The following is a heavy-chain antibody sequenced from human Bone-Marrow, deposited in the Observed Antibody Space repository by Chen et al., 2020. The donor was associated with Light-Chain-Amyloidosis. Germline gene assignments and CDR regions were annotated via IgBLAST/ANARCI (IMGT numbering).Heavy chain of an antibody. J-gene: IGHJ6*03. CDR2: IRYDGSNK. V-gene: IGHV3-30*02. CDR3: AKDVDRRLGYYYYMDV. Sequence: VHLVETGGALIQPGGSLRLSCAASGFTFSSYVMHWVRQAPGKGLEWVAFIRYDGSNKYYADSVKGRFTISRDNSKNTLYLQMNSLRAEDTAVYYCAKDVDRRLGYYYYMDVWGKGTTVTVSS. D-gene: IGHD6-19*01. CDR1: GFTFSSYV.